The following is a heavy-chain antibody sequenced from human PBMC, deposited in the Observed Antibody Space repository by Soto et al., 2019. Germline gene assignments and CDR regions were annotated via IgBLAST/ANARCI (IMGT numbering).Heavy chain of an antibody. CDR2: FDPENGVT. J-gene: IGHJ6*02. D-gene: IGHD3-10*01. Sequence: ASVKVSCKVSGYTLTELSMHWVRQAPGKGLEWMGGFDPENGVTIYAQKFQGRVTMTEDTSTDTAYMERSRQRYEDTAVYNSATGPMVRGVLYYYGMDVWGQGTTVTVSS. CDR1: GYTLTELS. V-gene: IGHV1-24*01. CDR3: ATGPMVRGVLYYYGMDV.